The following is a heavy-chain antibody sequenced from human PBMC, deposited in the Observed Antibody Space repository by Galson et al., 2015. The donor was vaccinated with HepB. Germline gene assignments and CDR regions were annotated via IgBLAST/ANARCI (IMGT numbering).Heavy chain of an antibody. CDR2: ISGSGGST. CDR1: GFTFSSYA. D-gene: IGHD4-11*01. J-gene: IGHJ6*02. V-gene: IGHV3-23*01. Sequence: SLRLSCAASGFTFSSYAMSWVRQAPGKGLEWVSAISGSGGSTYYADSVKGRFTISRDNSKNTLYLQMNSLRAEDTAVYYCAAYSNLNYYYYYGMDVWGQGTTVTVSS. CDR3: AAYSNLNYYYYYGMDV.